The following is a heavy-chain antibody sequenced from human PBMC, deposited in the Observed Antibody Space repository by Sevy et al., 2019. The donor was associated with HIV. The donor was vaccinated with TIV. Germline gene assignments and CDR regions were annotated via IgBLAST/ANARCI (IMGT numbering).Heavy chain of an antibody. CDR2: ISYDGSNK. J-gene: IGHJ4*02. CDR1: GFTFSSYA. D-gene: IGHD5-18*01. Sequence: GSLRLSCAASGFTFSSYAMHWVRQAPGKGLEWVAVISYDGSNKYYADSVKGRFTISRDNSKNTLYLQMNSLRAEDTAVYYCWRGTAMVKATIDYWGQGTLVTVSS. V-gene: IGHV3-30*04. CDR3: WRGTAMVKATIDY.